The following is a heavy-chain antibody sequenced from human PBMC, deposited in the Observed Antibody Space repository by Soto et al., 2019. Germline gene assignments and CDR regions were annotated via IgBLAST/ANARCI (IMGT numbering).Heavy chain of an antibody. D-gene: IGHD3-10*01. CDR1: GFDFTTSS. V-gene: IGHV5-51*01. J-gene: IGHJ6*02. CDR2: IYPVDSSA. Sequence: GESLKISCRGFGFDFTTSSIAWVRQMPGKXLEWMGVIYPVDSSARYSPSFQGQVTFSADKSINTAYVQWSSLWASGTATYFCARRVPDQSSGHYRQKYYQYYGMDVWGQGTTVTVSS. CDR3: ARRVPDQSSGHYRQKYYQYYGMDV.